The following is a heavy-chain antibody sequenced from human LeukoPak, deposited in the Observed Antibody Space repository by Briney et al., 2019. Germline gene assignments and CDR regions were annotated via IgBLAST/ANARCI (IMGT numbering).Heavy chain of an antibody. CDR3: ARFSDTAMVIDY. D-gene: IGHD5-18*01. V-gene: IGHV3-21*01. J-gene: IGHJ4*02. CDR2: ISSSSSYI. CDR1: GFTFSSYS. Sequence: GGSLRLSCAASGFTFSSYSMNWVRQAPGKGLEWVSSISSSSSYIYYADSVKGRFTISRDNAKNSLYLQMNSLRAEDTAVYYCARFSDTAMVIDYWGQGTLVTVSS.